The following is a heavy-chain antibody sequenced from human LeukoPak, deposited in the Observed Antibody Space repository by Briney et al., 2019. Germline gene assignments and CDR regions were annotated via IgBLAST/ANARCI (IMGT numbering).Heavy chain of an antibody. Sequence: GGSLRLSCVASGFTFSSYAMGWVRQAPGKRPEWVSSLTDSGGTTYYVDSVKGRFTIARDNSKNTLYLHMNSLRAEDTAMYYCAKKRDAFDIWGQGTVVAVSS. J-gene: IGHJ3*02. CDR3: AKKRDAFDI. D-gene: IGHD5-24*01. CDR1: GFTFSSYA. CDR2: LTDSGGTT. V-gene: IGHV3-23*01.